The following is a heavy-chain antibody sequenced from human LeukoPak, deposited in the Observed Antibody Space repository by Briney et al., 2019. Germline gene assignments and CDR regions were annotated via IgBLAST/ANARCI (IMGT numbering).Heavy chain of an antibody. CDR1: GGSISSYY. D-gene: IGHD3-22*01. J-gene: IGHJ5*02. Sequence: SETLSLTCTVSGGSISSYYWSWIRQPPGKGLEWIGYIYYSGSTNYNPSLKSRVTISVDTSKNQFSLKLSPVTAADTAVYYCARDQYDSSGYYPYNWFDPWGQGTLVTVSS. CDR2: IYYSGST. V-gene: IGHV4-59*01. CDR3: ARDQYDSSGYYPYNWFDP.